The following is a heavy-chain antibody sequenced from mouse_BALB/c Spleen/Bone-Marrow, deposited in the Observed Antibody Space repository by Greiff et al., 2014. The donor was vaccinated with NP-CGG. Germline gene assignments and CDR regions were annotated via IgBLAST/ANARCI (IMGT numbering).Heavy chain of an antibody. Sequence: QVQLQQSGAELAKPGASVKMSCKASGYTFTSYWMHWVKQRPGQGLEWIGYINPSTGYTEYNQKFKDKATLTADKSSSIAYMQLSSLTSEDSAVYYCARSRDGYDSFAYWGQGTLVTVSA. D-gene: IGHD2-2*01. CDR2: INPSTGYT. CDR3: ARSRDGYDSFAY. CDR1: GYTFTSYW. V-gene: IGHV1-7*01. J-gene: IGHJ3*01.